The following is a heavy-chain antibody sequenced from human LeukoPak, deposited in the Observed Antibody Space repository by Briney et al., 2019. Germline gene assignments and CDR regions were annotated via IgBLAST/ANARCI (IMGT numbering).Heavy chain of an antibody. V-gene: IGHV3-15*01. D-gene: IGHD6-19*01. CDR2: IKSKTDGGTT. CDR1: GFIFSNYW. Sequence: GGSLRLSCAASGFIFSNYWMSWVRQAPGKGLEWVGRIKSKTDGGTTDYAAPVKGRLTISRDDSKNTLYLQMNSLKTEDTAVYYCTTEGVAVAGTGIDYWGQGTLVTVSS. J-gene: IGHJ4*02. CDR3: TTEGVAVAGTGIDY.